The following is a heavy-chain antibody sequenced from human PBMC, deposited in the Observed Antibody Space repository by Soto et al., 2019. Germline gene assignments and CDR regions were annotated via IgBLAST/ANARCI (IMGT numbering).Heavy chain of an antibody. CDR1: GGSISSGGYY. J-gene: IGHJ3*02. D-gene: IGHD6-13*01. CDR2: IYYSGST. CDR3: ARRYSSAFDI. V-gene: IGHV4-61*08. Sequence: SETLSLTCAVSGGSISSGGYYWSWIRQPPGKGLEWIGYIYYSGSTNYNPSLKSRVTISVDTSKNQFSLKLSSVTAADTAVYYCARRYSSAFDIWGQGTMVTVS.